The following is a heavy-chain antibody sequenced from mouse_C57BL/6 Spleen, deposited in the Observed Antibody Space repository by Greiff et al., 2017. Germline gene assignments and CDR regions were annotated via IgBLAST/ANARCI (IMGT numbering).Heavy chain of an antibody. CDR3: ARAQLRLHYAMDY. CDR2: IDPSDSYT. V-gene: IGHV1-69*01. CDR1: GYTFTSYW. J-gene: IGHJ4*01. D-gene: IGHD3-2*02. Sequence: QVQLQQPGAELVMPGASVKLSCKASGYTFTSYWMHWVKQRPGQGLEWIGEIDPSDSYTNYNQKFKGKSTLTVDKSSSTAYMQLSSLTSEDSAVYYCARAQLRLHYAMDYWGQGTSVTVSS.